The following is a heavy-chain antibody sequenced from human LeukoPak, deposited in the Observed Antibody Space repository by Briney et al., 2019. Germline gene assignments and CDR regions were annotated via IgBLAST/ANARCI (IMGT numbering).Heavy chain of an antibody. Sequence: GGSLRLSCSASGFTFSNYGMNWVRQAPGKGLEWVSYISSSGSTIYYADSVKGRFTISRDNAKNSLYLQMNSLRAEDTAVYYCAELGITMIGGVWGKGTTVTISS. D-gene: IGHD3-10*02. CDR3: AELGITMIGGV. CDR2: ISSSGSTI. V-gene: IGHV3-48*04. J-gene: IGHJ6*04. CDR1: GFTFSNYG.